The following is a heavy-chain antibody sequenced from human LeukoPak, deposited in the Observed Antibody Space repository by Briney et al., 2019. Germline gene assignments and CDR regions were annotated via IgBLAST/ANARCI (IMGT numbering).Heavy chain of an antibody. CDR2: INAGNGNT. Sequence: ASVKVSCKASGYTFTSYAMHWVRQAPGQRLEWMGWINAGNGNTKYSQEFQGRVTITRDTSASTAYMELSSLRSEDMAVYYCAREEGGGVMSWDAFDIWGQGTMVTVSS. V-gene: IGHV1-3*03. CDR3: AREEGGGVMSWDAFDI. CDR1: GYTFTSYA. J-gene: IGHJ3*02. D-gene: IGHD2-8*02.